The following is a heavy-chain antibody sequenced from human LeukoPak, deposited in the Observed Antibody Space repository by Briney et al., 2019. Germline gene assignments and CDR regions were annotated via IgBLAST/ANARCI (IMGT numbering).Heavy chain of an antibody. J-gene: IGHJ4*02. CDR1: GFTLSSYG. D-gene: IGHD4-23*01. CDR2: IRYDGSNK. V-gene: IGHV3-30*02. CDR3: AKGPDDAYGGNSVFDY. Sequence: GGSLRLSCAASGFTLSSYGMHWVRQAPGKGLEWVAFIRYDGSNKYYADSVKGRFTISRDNSKNTLYLQMNSLRAEDTAVYYCAKGPDDAYGGNSVFDYWGQGTLVTVSS.